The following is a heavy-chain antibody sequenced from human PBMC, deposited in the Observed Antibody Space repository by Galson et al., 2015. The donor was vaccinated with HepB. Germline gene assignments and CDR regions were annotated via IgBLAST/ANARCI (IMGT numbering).Heavy chain of an antibody. Sequence: SVKVSCKASGGTFSSYTITWVRQAPGQGLEWMGRIIPILGIANYAQKFQGRVTITAGKSTSTAYMELSSLRSDDTAVYFCTSGWASTGGSDYWGQGTLVTVSS. CDR3: TSGWASTGGSDY. D-gene: IGHD5/OR15-5a*01. J-gene: IGHJ4*02. CDR1: GGTFSSYT. V-gene: IGHV1-69*02. CDR2: IIPILGIA.